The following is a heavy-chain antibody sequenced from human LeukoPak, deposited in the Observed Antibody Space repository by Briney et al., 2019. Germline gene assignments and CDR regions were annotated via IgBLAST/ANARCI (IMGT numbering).Heavy chain of an antibody. CDR1: GYSVFNGYY. CDR3: ARGNNGYDV. Sequence: SETLSLNCTVSGYSVFNGYYWGWIRQPPGKGLEWVASVYHSGSTNYSPSLKGRVTISLDTSENQLSLKLTSVTAADTAAYYCARGNNGYDVWGQGNLVTVSS. J-gene: IGHJ4*02. CDR2: VYHSGST. D-gene: IGHD5-12*01. V-gene: IGHV4-38-2*02.